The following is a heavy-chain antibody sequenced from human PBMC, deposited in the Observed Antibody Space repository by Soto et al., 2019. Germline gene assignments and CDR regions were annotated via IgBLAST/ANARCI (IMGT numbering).Heavy chain of an antibody. CDR2: ISSSAVYV. CDR1: GFNFLTYS. CDR3: VRDGLDYYDTERLYFDN. D-gene: IGHD3-22*01. J-gene: IGHJ4*02. V-gene: IGHV3-21*01. Sequence: GGSLRLSCAASGFNFLTYSLSWVRQAPGKGLEWVASISSSAVYVDYADSMKGRFTISRDNAKNLLHLQMTSLRAEDTATYHCVRDGLDYYDTERLYFDNWGQGTLVTVSS.